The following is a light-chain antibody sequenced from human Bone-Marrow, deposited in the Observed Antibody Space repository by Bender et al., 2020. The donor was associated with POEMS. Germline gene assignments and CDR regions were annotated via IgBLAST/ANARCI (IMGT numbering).Light chain of an antibody. CDR3: SSYIPTTTLEV. Sequence: QSALTQPRSVSGSPGQSVTISCTGTSSDVGASNYVSWYQQRPGKAPKLMVYGVSNRPSGVSNRFSGSKSGNTASLTISRLQAEDEADYYCSSYIPTTTLEVFGGGTKLTVL. V-gene: IGLV2-14*03. CDR2: GVS. J-gene: IGLJ3*02. CDR1: SSDVGASNY.